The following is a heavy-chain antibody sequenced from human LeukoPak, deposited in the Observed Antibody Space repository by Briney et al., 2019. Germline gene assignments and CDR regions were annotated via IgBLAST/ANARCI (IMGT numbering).Heavy chain of an antibody. CDR1: GITFSRYW. V-gene: IGHV3-7*03. J-gene: IGHJ4*02. CDR2: IKQDENEQ. D-gene: IGHD1-26*01. CDR3: VTYSGVHHKTFDD. Sequence: GGSLRLSCAASGITFSRYWMSWVGQTPGGGLEGVANIKQDENEQDYVDSVRGRFTISRDNVKNSLYLQMNSLRAEDTALYFCVTYSGVHHKTFDDWGQGTLVTVSS.